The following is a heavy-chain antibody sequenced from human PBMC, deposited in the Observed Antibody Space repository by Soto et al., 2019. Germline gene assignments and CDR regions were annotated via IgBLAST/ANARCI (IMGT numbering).Heavy chain of an antibody. V-gene: IGHV5-51*01. CDR2: IYPGDSGT. J-gene: IGHJ6*03. CDR1: RYRFTSYW. CDR3: ARIGYYYHYMDV. Sequence: GGALKISWKGSRYRFTSYWIGWVRQVAGKGLEGMWIIYPGDSGTRYSPSFQGQVTISADKSISTAYLQWSSLKASDTAMYYCARIGYYYHYMDVWGKGTTVTVSS.